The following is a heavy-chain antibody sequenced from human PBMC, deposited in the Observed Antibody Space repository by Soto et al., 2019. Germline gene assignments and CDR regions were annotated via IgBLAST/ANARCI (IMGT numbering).Heavy chain of an antibody. Sequence: TLSLTCTVSGGSISSYYWSWIRQPPGKGLEWIGYIYYSGSTNYNPSLKSRVTISVDTSKNQFSLKLSSVTAADTAVYYCATTGGYSYGYGLDYWGQGTLVTVSS. CDR1: GGSISSYY. CDR2: IYYSGST. D-gene: IGHD5-18*01. CDR3: ATTGGYSYGYGLDY. J-gene: IGHJ4*02. V-gene: IGHV4-59*01.